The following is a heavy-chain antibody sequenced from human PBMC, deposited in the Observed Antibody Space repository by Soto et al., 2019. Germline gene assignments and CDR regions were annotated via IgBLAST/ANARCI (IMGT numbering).Heavy chain of an antibody. J-gene: IGHJ3*02. V-gene: IGHV4-59*01. CDR3: ASDAQGSYATDAFDI. CDR2: IYYSGST. CDR1: GGSISSYY. D-gene: IGHD1-26*01. Sequence: QVQLQESGPGLVKPSETLSLTCTVSGGSISSYYWSWIRQPPGKGLEWIGYIYYSGSTNYNPSLKSRVTISVDTSKNQFSLKLSSVTAADTAVYYCASDAQGSYATDAFDIWGQGTMVTVSS.